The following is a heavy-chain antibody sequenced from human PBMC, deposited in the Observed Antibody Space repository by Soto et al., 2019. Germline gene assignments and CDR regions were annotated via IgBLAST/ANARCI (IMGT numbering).Heavy chain of an antibody. Sequence: EVQLVESGGAIVQPGGSLRLSCATSGFTFSSYPIHRVRQAPGKGPVWVSRITEDGSGTTYADSVKGRFTVTRDNAKNTMYLQMSGLGAEDTAVYHCVRGTNGWRGMDYWGQGTLVTVSS. D-gene: IGHD2-8*01. CDR1: GFTFSSYP. CDR3: VRGTNGWRGMDY. V-gene: IGHV3-74*01. J-gene: IGHJ4*02. CDR2: ITEDGSGT.